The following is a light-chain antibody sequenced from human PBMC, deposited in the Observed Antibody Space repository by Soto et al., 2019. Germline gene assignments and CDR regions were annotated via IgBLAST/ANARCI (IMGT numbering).Light chain of an antibody. CDR2: GAS. J-gene: IGKJ4*01. CDR1: QSVSSY. CDR3: QQYSSSSLT. Sequence: EIVLTQSPATLSLSPGERATLSCRASQSVSSYLAWYQQKPGQAPRLLIYGASSRATGIPDRFSGSGSGTDFTLTISRLEPEDFALYYCQQYSSSSLTFGGGTKVDIK. V-gene: IGKV3-20*01.